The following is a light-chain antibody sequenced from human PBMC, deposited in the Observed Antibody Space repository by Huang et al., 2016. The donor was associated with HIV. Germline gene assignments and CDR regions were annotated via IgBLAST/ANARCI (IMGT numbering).Light chain of an antibody. Sequence: DIQMPQSPSFVSASVGDRVTINCRASQCSISWLAGDQQKPGKAPKLLIYAASSLQSGVPTRFSGSGSGTDFTLTISDLQPDDFATYFCQQANSFPLITFGQGTRLDMK. V-gene: IGKV1-12*01. CDR2: AAS. CDR3: QQANSFPLIT. CDR1: QCSISW. J-gene: IGKJ5*01.